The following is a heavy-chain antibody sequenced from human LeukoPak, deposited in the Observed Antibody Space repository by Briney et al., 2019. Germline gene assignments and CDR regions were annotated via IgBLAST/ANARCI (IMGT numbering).Heavy chain of an antibody. V-gene: IGHV1-2*02. CDR3: ARGAVPVFYYYMDV. J-gene: IGHJ6*03. Sequence: ASVKVSCKASGYTFTGYFMHWVRQAPGQGLEWMGWINPNSGGTNYAQKFQGRVTMTRDTSVSTAYMELSRLGSDDTAVYYCARGAVPVFYYYMDVWGKGTTVTVSS. CDR1: GYTFTGYF. D-gene: IGHD2-2*01. CDR2: INPNSGGT.